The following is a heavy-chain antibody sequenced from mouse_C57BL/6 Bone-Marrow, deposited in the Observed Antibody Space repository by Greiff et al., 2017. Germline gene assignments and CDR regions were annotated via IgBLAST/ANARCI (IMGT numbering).Heavy chain of an antibody. V-gene: IGHV1-72*01. J-gene: IGHJ2*01. CDR3: ARSDDYDPCY. Sequence: QVQLKQPGAELVKPGASVKLSCKASGYTFTSYWMHWVKQRPGRGLEWIGRIDPNSGGTKYNEKFKSKATLTVDKPSSTAYMQLSSLTSEDSAVYYCARSDDYDPCYWGQGTTLTVSS. CDR2: IDPNSGGT. D-gene: IGHD2-4*01. CDR1: GYTFTSYW.